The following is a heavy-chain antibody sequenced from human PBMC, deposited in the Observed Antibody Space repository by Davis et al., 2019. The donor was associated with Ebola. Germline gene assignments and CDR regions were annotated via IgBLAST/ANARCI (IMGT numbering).Heavy chain of an antibody. V-gene: IGHV1-69*13. CDR2: IIPIFGTA. CDR1: GGTFSSYA. Sequence: AASVKVSCKASGGTFSSYAISWVRQAPGQGLEWMGGIIPIFGTANYAQKFQGRVTITADESTSTAYMELSSLRSEDTAVYYCATVYCSSTSCYAPDYWGQGTLVTVS. J-gene: IGHJ4*02. D-gene: IGHD2-2*01. CDR3: ATVYCSSTSCYAPDY.